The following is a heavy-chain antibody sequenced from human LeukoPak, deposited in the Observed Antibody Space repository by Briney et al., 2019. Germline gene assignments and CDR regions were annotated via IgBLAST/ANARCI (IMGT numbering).Heavy chain of an antibody. Sequence: SETLSLTCTVSGGSISSGDYYWSWIRQPPGKGLEWIGYIYYSGSTYYNPSLKSRVTISVDTSKNQFSLKLSSVTAADTAVYYCARGAGLLWFGELLLFDYWGQGTLVTVSS. J-gene: IGHJ4*02. CDR2: IYYSGST. D-gene: IGHD3-10*01. CDR3: ARGAGLLWFGELLLFDY. CDR1: GGSISSGDYY. V-gene: IGHV4-30-4*01.